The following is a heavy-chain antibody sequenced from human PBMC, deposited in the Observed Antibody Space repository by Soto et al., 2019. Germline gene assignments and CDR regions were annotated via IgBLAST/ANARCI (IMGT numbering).Heavy chain of an antibody. CDR3: ARIYCTTTTCDSWFDP. Sequence: PGESLKISCKGFGYTFTTFWISWVRQMPGKGLEWMGRIDPGDTYATYSPAFQGHVTISADKATSTAYLQWSSLKASDTAVYFCARIYCTTTTCDSWFDPWGQGTLVTVS. V-gene: IGHV5-10-1*01. D-gene: IGHD2-2*01. CDR2: IDPGDTYA. J-gene: IGHJ5*02. CDR1: GYTFTTFW.